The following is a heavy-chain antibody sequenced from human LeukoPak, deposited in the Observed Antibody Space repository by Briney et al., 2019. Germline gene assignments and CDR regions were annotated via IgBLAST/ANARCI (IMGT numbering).Heavy chain of an antibody. CDR3: AKSTAWGEGSGGSNY. CDR2: IRFDGNNK. V-gene: IGHV3-30*02. D-gene: IGHD2-15*01. J-gene: IGHJ4*01. Sequence: EPGGSLRLSCAASGFTFSTYGMHWVRQAPGKGLEWVAFIRFDGNNKYYADSVKGRFTISRDNSKNTLYLQMNSLRAEDTAVYYCAKSTAWGEGSGGSNYWGQEPWSPSPQ. CDR1: GFTFSTYG.